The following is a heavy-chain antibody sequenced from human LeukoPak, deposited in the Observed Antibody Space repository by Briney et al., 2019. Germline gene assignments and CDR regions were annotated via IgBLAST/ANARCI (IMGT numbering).Heavy chain of an antibody. D-gene: IGHD5-18*01. CDR1: GFTFSSYW. CDR3: AKKKQLGTGDAFDI. CDR2: INSDGSST. J-gene: IGHJ3*02. V-gene: IGHV3-74*01. Sequence: GGSLRLSCAASGFTFSSYWMHWVRQAPGKGLVWVSRINSDGSSTSYADSVKGRFTISRDNSKNTLYLQMDSLRAEDTAVYYCAKKKQLGTGDAFDIWGQGTMVTVSS.